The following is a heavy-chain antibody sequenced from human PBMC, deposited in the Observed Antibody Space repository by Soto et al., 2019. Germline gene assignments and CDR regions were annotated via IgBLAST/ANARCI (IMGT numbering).Heavy chain of an antibody. V-gene: IGHV3-30*18. D-gene: IGHD1-26*01. J-gene: IGHJ4*02. Sequence: GGSLILSCAASGFPFSSYGMHWVRPAPGKGLEWVAVISYDGSNKYYVDSVKGRFTISRDNSKNTLYLQMNSLRAEDTAVYYCAKDPSGSYGAHFDYWGQGTLVTV. CDR3: AKDPSGSYGAHFDY. CDR1: GFPFSSYG. CDR2: ISYDGSNK.